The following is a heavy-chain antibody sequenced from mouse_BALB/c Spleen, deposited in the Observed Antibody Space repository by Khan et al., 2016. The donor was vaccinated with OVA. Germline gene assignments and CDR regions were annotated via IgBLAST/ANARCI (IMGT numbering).Heavy chain of an antibody. Sequence: EEQLQESGPGLVKPSQSLSLTCTVTDYSITSGYGWNWIRQFPGNKLEWMGYISYSGSTNYNPSLKSRISITRDTSKNQFFLQLNSVTTEDTATYYCARTARIKYWGQGTTLTVSS. CDR1: DYSITSGYG. D-gene: IGHD1-2*01. V-gene: IGHV3-2*02. CDR3: ARTARIKY. J-gene: IGHJ2*01. CDR2: ISYSGST.